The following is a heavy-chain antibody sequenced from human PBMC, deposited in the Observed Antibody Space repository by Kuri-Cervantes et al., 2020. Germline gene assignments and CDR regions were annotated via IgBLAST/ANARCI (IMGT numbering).Heavy chain of an antibody. D-gene: IGHD2-15*01. Sequence: SGPTLVKPTEILTLTCTFSGFSLNTSEVGVGWVRQPPGKALEWLALLYWDNEQRYNPSLKSRLTITKDTSKNQVVLTMTNMDPVDTATYCCARIDEKVVVAAFFDCWGQGTLVTVSS. V-gene: IGHV2-5*02. J-gene: IGHJ4*02. CDR3: ARIDEKVVVAAFFDC. CDR2: LYWDNEQ. CDR1: GFSLNTSEVG.